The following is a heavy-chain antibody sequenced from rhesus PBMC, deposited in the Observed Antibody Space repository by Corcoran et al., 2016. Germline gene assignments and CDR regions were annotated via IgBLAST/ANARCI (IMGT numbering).Heavy chain of an antibody. Sequence: QVQLQESGPGLVKPSETLSLTCAASGGSISDDYYWTWIRQPPGKGLEWIGYIYDSGCATNYMPSLKNRLTISLATSKNQFSLKLSSVTAADTAVYYCARSGYSGYSSFSSFDYWGQGVLVTVSS. D-gene: IGHD5-30*01. CDR1: GGSISDDYY. V-gene: IGHV4-106*01. CDR3: ARSGYSGYSSFSSFDY. CDR2: IYDSGCAT. J-gene: IGHJ4*01.